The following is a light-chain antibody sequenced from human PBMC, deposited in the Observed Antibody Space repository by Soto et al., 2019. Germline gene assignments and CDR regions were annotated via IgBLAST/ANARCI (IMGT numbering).Light chain of an antibody. Sequence: DIQMTQSPPTLSASAGDRVTITCRASESISSWLAWYQQKPGKAPKLLMYKASSLESGVPSRFSGSGSGTEFTLTISSLQPDDFATYYCQQYNSYSWTFGQGTNVDIK. V-gene: IGKV1-5*03. CDR2: KAS. J-gene: IGKJ1*01. CDR1: ESISSW. CDR3: QQYNSYSWT.